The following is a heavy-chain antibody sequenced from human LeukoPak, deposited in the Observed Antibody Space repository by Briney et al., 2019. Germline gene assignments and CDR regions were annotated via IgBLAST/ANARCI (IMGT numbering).Heavy chain of an antibody. J-gene: IGHJ4*02. CDR3: ATVYSYGVFDY. CDR1: GYTLTELS. Sequence: ASVRVSCTVSGYTLTELSMHWGRQAPGKGLEWMGRFDPEDGETIYAQKFQGRVTMTEDTATDTAYMELSSLRSEDTAVYYCATVYSYGVFDYWGQGTRVTVSS. D-gene: IGHD5-18*01. CDR2: FDPEDGET. V-gene: IGHV1-24*01.